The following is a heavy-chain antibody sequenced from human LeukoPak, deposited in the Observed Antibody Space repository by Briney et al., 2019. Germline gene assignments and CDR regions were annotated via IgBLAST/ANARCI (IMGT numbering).Heavy chain of an antibody. Sequence: SLRLSCSASGFTFSSYAMHWVRQAPGKGLEYVSAISSNGGSTYYADSVKGRFTISRDNSKNTLYLQMNSLRAEDTAVYYCARAGNGYKRDAFDIWGQGTMVTVSS. V-gene: IGHV3-64*04. CDR1: GFTFSSYA. D-gene: IGHD5-24*01. J-gene: IGHJ3*02. CDR2: ISSNGGST. CDR3: ARAGNGYKRDAFDI.